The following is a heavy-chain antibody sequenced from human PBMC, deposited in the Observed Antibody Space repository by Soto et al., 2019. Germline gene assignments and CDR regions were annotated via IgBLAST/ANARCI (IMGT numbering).Heavy chain of an antibody. J-gene: IGHJ4*02. Sequence: QITLKESGPTLLKPTQTLTLTCTFSGFSLSTSGVGVGWIRQPPGKALEWLALIYWNDDKRYSPSLNNRLTITKDTSKNQVVLTMTNMDPVDTATYYCSHTTSYYGSGWLRVDYWGQGTLVTVSS. D-gene: IGHD3-10*01. CDR2: IYWNDDK. CDR3: SHTTSYYGSGWLRVDY. CDR1: GFSLSTSGVG. V-gene: IGHV2-5*01.